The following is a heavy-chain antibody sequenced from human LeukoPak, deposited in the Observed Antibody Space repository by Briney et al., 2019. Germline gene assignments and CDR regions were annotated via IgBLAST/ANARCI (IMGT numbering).Heavy chain of an antibody. CDR1: GFTFSSYE. D-gene: IGHD3-10*01. J-gene: IGHJ4*02. V-gene: IGHV3-48*03. CDR3: ARDSRFYYGSGSYTYFDW. CDR2: IDDSGSTK. Sequence: SGGSLRLSCAASGFTFSSYELNWVRQAPGKGLEWVSYIDDSGSTKYYADSVKGRFTISRDNAKNSLYLQMNSLRAEDTAVYYCARDSRFYYGSGSYTYFDWWGQGTLVTVSS.